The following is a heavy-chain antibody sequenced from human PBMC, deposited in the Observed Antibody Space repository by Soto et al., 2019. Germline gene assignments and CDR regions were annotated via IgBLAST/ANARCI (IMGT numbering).Heavy chain of an antibody. CDR3: AKEMIASTLADFFDY. V-gene: IGHV3-23*01. Sequence: EVQLLESGGGLIQPGGSLRLSCEASGFTFSNYGMTWVRLAPGKGLEWVSTISGSGGRTFYADPVKGRFTISRDNSKNTLYLQMNSLRAEDTAVYYCAKEMIASTLADFFDYWGLGTLVTVSS. CDR2: ISGSGGRT. D-gene: IGHD2-21*01. CDR1: GFTFSNYG. J-gene: IGHJ4*02.